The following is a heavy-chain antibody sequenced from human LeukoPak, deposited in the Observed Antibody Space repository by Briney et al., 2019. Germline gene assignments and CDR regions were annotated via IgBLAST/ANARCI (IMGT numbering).Heavy chain of an antibody. Sequence: GGSLRLSCAASGFTVSSNYMSWVRQAPGKGLEWVSVIYSGGNTYYADSVKGRFTISRDNAKNSLYLQMNSLRAEDTAVYYCARDGGYSYGLDYWGQGTLVTVSS. J-gene: IGHJ4*02. CDR3: ARDGGYSYGLDY. V-gene: IGHV3-53*01. D-gene: IGHD5-18*01. CDR1: GFTVSSNY. CDR2: IYSGGNT.